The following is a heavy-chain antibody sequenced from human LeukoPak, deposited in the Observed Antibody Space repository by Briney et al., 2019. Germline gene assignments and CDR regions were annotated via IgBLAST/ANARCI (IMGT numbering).Heavy chain of an antibody. CDR2: IYYSGST. CDR3: ARASSGWYDFDY. CDR1: GFTFSSYS. Sequence: PGGSLRLSCAASGFTFSSYSMNWVRQAPGKGLEWIGYIYYSGSTNYNPSLKSRVTISVDTSKNQFSLKLSSVTAADTAVYYCARASSGWYDFDYWGQGTLVTVSS. V-gene: IGHV4-59*01. J-gene: IGHJ4*02. D-gene: IGHD6-19*01.